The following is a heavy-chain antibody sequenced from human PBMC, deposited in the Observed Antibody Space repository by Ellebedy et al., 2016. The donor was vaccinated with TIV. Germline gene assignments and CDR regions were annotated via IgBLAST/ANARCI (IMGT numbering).Heavy chain of an antibody. D-gene: IGHD3-22*01. CDR1: GFTFDSYA. V-gene: IGHV3-23*01. CDR2: ITASGSR. CDR3: GKEILVVVTPALDH. Sequence: GESLKISCVASGFTFDSYAMTWVRQAPGKGLEWVSAITASGSRHYADSVKGRFTISRDNSKNTVYLQMSSLRAEDTAVYYCGKEILVVVTPALDHWGQGTLVNVSS. J-gene: IGHJ4*02.